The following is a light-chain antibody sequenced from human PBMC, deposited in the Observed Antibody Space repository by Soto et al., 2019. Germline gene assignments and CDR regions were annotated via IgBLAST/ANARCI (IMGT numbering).Light chain of an antibody. CDR3: QQYNHWPPDRT. V-gene: IGKV3-15*01. J-gene: IGKJ1*01. Sequence: EIVMTQSPATLSVSPGERATLSCRASQSVGSNLAWYQQKPGQAPRHLIYGAYTRATGIPARFSGSGSGTELTLTISSLQAEDFAIYCCQQYNHWPPDRTFGQGTKVEIK. CDR2: GAY. CDR1: QSVGSN.